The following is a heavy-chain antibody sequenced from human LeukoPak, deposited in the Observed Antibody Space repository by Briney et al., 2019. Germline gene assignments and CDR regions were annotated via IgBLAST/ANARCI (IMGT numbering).Heavy chain of an antibody. CDR1: GYTFISYG. Sequence: ASVKVSCKASGYTFISYGISWVRQAPGQGLEWMGWISAYNGNTNYAQKLQGRVTMTTDTSTSTAYMELRSLRSDDTAVYYCARGGGLIAAAGTGAFDIWGQGTMVTVSS. CDR2: ISAYNGNT. CDR3: ARGGGLIAAAGTGAFDI. D-gene: IGHD6-13*01. V-gene: IGHV1-18*01. J-gene: IGHJ3*02.